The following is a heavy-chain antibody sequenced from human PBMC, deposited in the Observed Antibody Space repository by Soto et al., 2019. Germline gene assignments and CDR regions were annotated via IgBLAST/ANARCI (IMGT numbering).Heavy chain of an antibody. CDR1: GVPFSTYW. CDR3: ARDKSGSLDY. D-gene: IGHD3-10*01. Sequence: GGSLRLSCASSGVPFSTYWMSLARPAPGKGREWVAHINQDGSTNYHVDPVKGRFTISRDNARNSLYLQMNSLRAEDTAVYYCARDKSGSLDYWGQGNLVTVS. J-gene: IGHJ4*02. CDR2: INQDGSTN. V-gene: IGHV3-7*01.